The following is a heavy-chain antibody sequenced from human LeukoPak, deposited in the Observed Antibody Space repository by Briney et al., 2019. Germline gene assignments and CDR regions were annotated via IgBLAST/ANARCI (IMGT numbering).Heavy chain of an antibody. Sequence: GGSLRLSCAASGFTFSSYAMSWVRQAPGKGLEWVGRIKSKTDGGTTDYAAPVKGRFTISRDDSKNTLYLQMNSLKTEDTAVYYCTTDWDVGVIVYAFDIWAKGQWSPSLQ. CDR1: GFTFSSYA. V-gene: IGHV3-15*01. J-gene: IGHJ3*02. D-gene: IGHD3-16*02. CDR2: IKSKTDGGTT. CDR3: TTDWDVGVIVYAFDI.